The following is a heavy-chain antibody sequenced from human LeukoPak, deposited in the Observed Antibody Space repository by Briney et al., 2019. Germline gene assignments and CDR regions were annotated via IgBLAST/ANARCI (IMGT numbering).Heavy chain of an antibody. D-gene: IGHD2-8*01. V-gene: IGHV3-15*01. Sequence: GGSLRLSCAASGFTFSNAWMSWVRQAPGKGLEWVGRIKSKTDGGTTDYAAPVKGRFTISRDDSKNTLYLQMNSLKTEDTAVYYCTTVLVYATYYYYMDVWGKGTTVTVSS. CDR1: GFTFSNAW. CDR2: IKSKTDGGTT. CDR3: TTVLVYATYYYYMDV. J-gene: IGHJ6*03.